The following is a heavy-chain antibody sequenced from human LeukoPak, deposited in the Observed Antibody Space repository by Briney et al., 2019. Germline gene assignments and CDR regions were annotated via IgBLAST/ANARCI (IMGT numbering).Heavy chain of an antibody. CDR3: ARLRGYSYGDLDY. D-gene: IGHD5-18*01. CDR2: IYYSGST. Sequence: SETLSLTCTVSGGSISSSSYYWGWVRQPPGKGLEWIGSIYYSGSTYYNSSPKSRVTISVDTSKNQVSLKLSSVTAADTAVYYCARLRGYSYGDLDYWGQGTLVTVSS. J-gene: IGHJ4*02. CDR1: GGSISSSSYY. V-gene: IGHV4-39*01.